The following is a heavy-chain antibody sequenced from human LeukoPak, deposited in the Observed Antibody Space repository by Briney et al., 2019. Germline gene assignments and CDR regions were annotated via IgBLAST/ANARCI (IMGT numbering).Heavy chain of an antibody. CDR3: TRQPIDYGPDY. J-gene: IGHJ4*02. CDR1: GYIFTNYW. D-gene: IGHD4/OR15-4a*01. Sequence: GESLKISCEASGYIFTNYWIGWVRQMPGKGLEWMGIIWPDDSETRYSPSFRGQVTMSVDKSTNTAYLQWSTLKASDSGIYYCTRQPIDYGPDYWGQGTLVTVSS. V-gene: IGHV5-51*01. CDR2: IWPDDSET.